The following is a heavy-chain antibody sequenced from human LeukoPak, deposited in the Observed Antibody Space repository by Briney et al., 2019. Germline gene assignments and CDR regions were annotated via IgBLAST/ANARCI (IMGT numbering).Heavy chain of an antibody. D-gene: IGHD6-19*01. Sequence: GASVKVSCKASGYTFTSYDFNWLRQATGQGPEWIGWMNPNSGATGYAQKFQGRITMTRSASINTAYMELTDLRSEDTAVYYCATEGRGSSGWYYFDYWGQGTLVTVSS. CDR2: MNPNSGAT. CDR3: ATEGRGSSGWYYFDY. V-gene: IGHV1-8*01. CDR1: GYTFTSYD. J-gene: IGHJ4*02.